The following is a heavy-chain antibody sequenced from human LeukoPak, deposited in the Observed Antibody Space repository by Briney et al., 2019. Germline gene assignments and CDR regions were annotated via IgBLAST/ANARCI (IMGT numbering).Heavy chain of an antibody. J-gene: IGHJ5*02. D-gene: IGHD6-19*01. V-gene: IGHV1-69*13. CDR1: GGTFSSYA. CDR3: ARGSNNIAVAGYWFDP. Sequence: GASVKISCEASGGTFSSYAISWVRQAPGQGLEWMGGIIPIFGTANYAQKFQGRVTITADESTSTAYMELSSLRSEDTAVYYCARGSNNIAVAGYWFDPWGQGTLVTVSS. CDR2: IIPIFGTA.